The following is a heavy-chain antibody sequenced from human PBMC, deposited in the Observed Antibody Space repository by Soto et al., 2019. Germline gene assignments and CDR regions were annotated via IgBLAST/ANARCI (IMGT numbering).Heavy chain of an antibody. CDR2: INPNSGGT. CDR3: ARDQGSSGYNDAFDI. J-gene: IGHJ3*02. Sequence: ASVKVSCKASGYTFTGYYMHWVRQAPGQGLEWMGWINPNSGGTNYAQKFQGWVTMTRDTSISTAYMELSRLRSDDTAAYYCARDQGSSGYNDAFDIWGQETMFTVSS. V-gene: IGHV1-2*04. CDR1: GYTFTGYY. D-gene: IGHD3-22*01.